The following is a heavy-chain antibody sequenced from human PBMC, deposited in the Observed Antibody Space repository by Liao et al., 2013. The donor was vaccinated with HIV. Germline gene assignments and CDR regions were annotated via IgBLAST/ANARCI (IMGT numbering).Heavy chain of an antibody. CDR1: GGSISSGGYY. CDR3: ARDNYSNYGTSYYYMDV. J-gene: IGHJ6*03. V-gene: IGHV4-61*02. CDR2: IYNSGST. Sequence: QVQLQESGPGLVKPSQTLSLTCTVSGGSISSGGYYWSWIRQPAGKGLEWIGHIYNSGSTNYNPSLKSRVTISVDTSKNHFSLKLSSVTAADTAIYYCARDNYSNYGTSYYYMDVWGKGTTVTVSS. D-gene: IGHD4-11*01.